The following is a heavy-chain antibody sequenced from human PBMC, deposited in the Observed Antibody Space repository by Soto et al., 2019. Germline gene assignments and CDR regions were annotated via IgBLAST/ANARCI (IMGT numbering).Heavy chain of an antibody. D-gene: IGHD1-1*01. CDR2: IHHSVSS. V-gene: IGHV4-34*01. Sequence: ETLSLTCAVSGGYLSDYYWPWIRQCPGKGLEWIGEIHHSVSSYYNPSLRSRVTISVYTSKNQFSLKLTSLTAADTAIYYCARGRDEYKFVNVLGRGTRATVSS. CDR1: GGYLSDYY. CDR3: ARGRDEYKFVNV. J-gene: IGHJ6*01.